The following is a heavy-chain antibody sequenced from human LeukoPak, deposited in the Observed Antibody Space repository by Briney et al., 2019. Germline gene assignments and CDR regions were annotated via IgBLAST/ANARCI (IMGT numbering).Heavy chain of an antibody. CDR1: GFTFSDHY. J-gene: IGHJ6*03. D-gene: IGHD3-10*01. CDR3: ATEYGSGRNYYFYMDV. V-gene: IGHV3-11*04. CDR2: ISGSGRTI. Sequence: GGSLRLSCAASGFTFSDHYMSWIRQAPGKGLEWVSYISGSGRTIYYADSVKGRFTISRDNAKNSLYLQMNSLRAEDTAVYYCATEYGSGRNYYFYMDVWGKGTTVTVSS.